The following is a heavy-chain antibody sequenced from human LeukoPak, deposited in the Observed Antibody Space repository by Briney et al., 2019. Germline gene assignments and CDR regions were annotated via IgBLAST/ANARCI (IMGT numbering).Heavy chain of an antibody. CDR3: ARVKFKANDDYGGNRLGQGFDY. V-gene: IGHV4-39*07. CDR2: FYYSGSI. CDR1: GGSISSTSYY. D-gene: IGHD4-23*01. J-gene: IGHJ4*02. Sequence: SETLSLTCIVSGGSISSTSYYWGWIRQSPGKGLEWIGSFYYSGSIFDNRSLRSRVTISVDTSKNQFSLKLSSVTAADTAVYYCARVKFKANDDYGGNRLGQGFDYWGQGTLVTVSS.